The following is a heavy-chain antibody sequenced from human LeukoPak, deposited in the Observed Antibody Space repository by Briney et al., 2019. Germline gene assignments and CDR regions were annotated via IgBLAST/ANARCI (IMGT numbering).Heavy chain of an antibody. CDR3: ARDRGYDILTGYYTAIDY. D-gene: IGHD3-9*01. Sequence: PGGSLRLSCAASGFTFSSCSMNWVRQAPGKGLEWVSSISSSSSYIYYADSVKGRFTISRDNAKNSLYLQMNSLRAEDTAVYYCARDRGYDILTGYYTAIDYWGQGTLVTVSS. V-gene: IGHV3-21*01. J-gene: IGHJ4*02. CDR2: ISSSSSYI. CDR1: GFTFSSCS.